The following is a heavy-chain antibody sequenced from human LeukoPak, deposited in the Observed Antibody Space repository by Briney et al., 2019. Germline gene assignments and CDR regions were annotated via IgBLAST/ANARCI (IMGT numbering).Heavy chain of an antibody. CDR2: ISTSGGST. J-gene: IGHJ4*02. Sequence: PGGSLRLSCAASGFTFSSYAMSWVRQAPGEGLEWVSSISTSGGSTPYADSVKGRFTISRDNSKNTLYLQMNSLKAEDTAVYYCAKKSPGGHPFAYWGKGTLVTVSS. CDR1: GFTFSSYA. CDR3: AKKSPGGHPFAY. V-gene: IGHV3-23*01.